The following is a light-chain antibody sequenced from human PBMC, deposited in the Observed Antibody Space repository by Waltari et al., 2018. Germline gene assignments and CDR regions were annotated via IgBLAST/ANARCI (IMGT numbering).Light chain of an antibody. CDR3: SSYTGSSSWV. J-gene: IGLJ3*02. CDR2: DVS. CDR1: SRDVGFYNY. Sequence: QSALTQTTSVSGSPGKSITISCTGTSRDVGFYNYVSWYQQYPGKVPRLLIYDVSERPSGISRLFSGSKSGNTASLTISGLQSDDEADYYCSSYTGSSSWVFGGGTKLTVL. V-gene: IGLV2-14*01.